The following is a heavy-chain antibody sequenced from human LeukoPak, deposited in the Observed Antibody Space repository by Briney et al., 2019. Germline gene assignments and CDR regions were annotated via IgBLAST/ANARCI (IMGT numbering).Heavy chain of an antibody. J-gene: IGHJ1*01. V-gene: IGHV3-7*04. CDR1: GFIYRNWW. CDR2: IKQDGYQK. CDR3: ARVAHDVLGFVAGLPQVLYYYYY. D-gene: IGHD3-3*01. Sequence: PGGPLRLSCATSGFIYRNWWMIWARQAPGKGLEWVANIKQDGYQKYYVDSVKGRFTISRDNAKNSLSLQMSNLRVEDTAVYYCARVAHDVLGFVAGLPQVLYYYYYWGEGDLVTVSS.